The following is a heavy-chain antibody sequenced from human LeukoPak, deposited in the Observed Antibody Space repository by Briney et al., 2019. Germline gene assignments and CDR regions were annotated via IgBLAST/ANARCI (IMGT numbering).Heavy chain of an antibody. CDR1: GGSLNNYY. D-gene: IGHD1-1*01. Sequence: SETLSLTCTVSGGSLNNYYWSWIRQPPGKALEWTGYIYYSGTTTNYNPSLKSRVTISVDTSKNQFSLKLNSVAAADTALYYCARVDDWNALEYWGQGTLVTVSS. J-gene: IGHJ4*02. CDR2: IYYSGTTT. CDR3: ARVDDWNALEY. V-gene: IGHV4-59*01.